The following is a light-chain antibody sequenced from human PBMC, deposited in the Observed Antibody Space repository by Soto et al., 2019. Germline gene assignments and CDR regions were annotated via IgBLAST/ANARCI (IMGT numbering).Light chain of an antibody. CDR2: AAS. CDR3: QHFYPTPPVT. J-gene: IGKJ5*01. Sequence: DIQMTQSPSSLSASVGDRVTITCQASQSISNSLNWYQQRPGRAPKLLIYAASTLQSGVPSRFSGSGSGTDFTLTISNLQPEDFATYYCQHFYPTPPVTFGQGTRLEIK. CDR1: QSISNS. V-gene: IGKV1-39*01.